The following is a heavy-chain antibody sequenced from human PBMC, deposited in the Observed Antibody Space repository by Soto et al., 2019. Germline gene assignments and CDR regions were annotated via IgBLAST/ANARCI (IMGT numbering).Heavy chain of an antibody. Sequence: ASVKVSCKASGYTFTDFYIHWVRQAPGQGPERMGWINPVSGTTNYAQNFHGSVTMTRDTSISTAYMELIRLRSDDTAVYYCARIPLFGVVIDWFDPWGQGTRVTVSS. J-gene: IGHJ5*02. CDR1: GYTFTDFY. CDR3: ARIPLFGVVIDWFDP. D-gene: IGHD3-3*01. CDR2: INPVSGTT. V-gene: IGHV1-2*02.